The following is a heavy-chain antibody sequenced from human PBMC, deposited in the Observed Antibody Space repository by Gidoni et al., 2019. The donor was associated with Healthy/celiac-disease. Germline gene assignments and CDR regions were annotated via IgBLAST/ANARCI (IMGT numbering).Heavy chain of an antibody. CDR3: ARGRVPTYYYDSSGYPY. CDR1: GGTFISYA. V-gene: IGHV1-69*01. J-gene: IGHJ4*02. D-gene: IGHD3-22*01. Sequence: QVQLVQSGAEVKKPGSSVKVSCKASGGTFISYAISWVRQAPGQGLEWMGGIIPIFGTANYAQKFQGRVTITADESTSTAYMELSSLRSEDTAVYYCARGRVPTYYYDSSGYPYWGQGTLVTVSS. CDR2: IIPIFGTA.